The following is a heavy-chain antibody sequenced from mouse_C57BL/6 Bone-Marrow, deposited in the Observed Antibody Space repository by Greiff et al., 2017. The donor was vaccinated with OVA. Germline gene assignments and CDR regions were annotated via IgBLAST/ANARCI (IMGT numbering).Heavy chain of an antibody. Sequence: VQRVESGGGLVKPGGSLKLSCAASGFTFSSYAMSWVRQTPEKRLEWVATISDGGSYTYYPDNVKGRFTISRDNAKNNLYLQMSHLKSEDTAMYYCARDMGYFDVWGTGTTVTVSS. V-gene: IGHV5-4*01. D-gene: IGHD1-1*02. CDR1: GFTFSSYA. CDR3: ARDMGYFDV. J-gene: IGHJ1*03. CDR2: ISDGGSYT.